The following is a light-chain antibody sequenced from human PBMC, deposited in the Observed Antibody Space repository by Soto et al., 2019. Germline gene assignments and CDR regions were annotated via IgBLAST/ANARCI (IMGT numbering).Light chain of an antibody. Sequence: DIQMTQSQPSLSASVGDRVTITCQASQDISNYLNWYQHKPGKAPKLLIYDASHLETGVPSRFSGSASGTHFTFTISSLQPEDIGTYYCQQFENLPLTFGGGTKVEIK. CDR3: QQFENLPLT. V-gene: IGKV1-33*01. CDR1: QDISNY. CDR2: DAS. J-gene: IGKJ4*01.